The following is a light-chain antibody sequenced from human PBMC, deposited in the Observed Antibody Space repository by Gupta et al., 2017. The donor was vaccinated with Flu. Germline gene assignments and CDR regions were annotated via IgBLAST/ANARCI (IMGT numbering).Light chain of an antibody. CDR2: SNN. Sequence: QSVLTQPPSASGTPGQRVTISCSGSNSNMGSNTVNWYQQLPGTAPNLLIYSNNQRPSGVPDRFTGSKSGTSASLAISGLQAEDEADYYCAAWDDSRNRYVFGTGTKVTVV. CDR3: AAWDDSRNRYV. J-gene: IGLJ1*01. V-gene: IGLV1-44*01. CDR1: NSNMGSNT.